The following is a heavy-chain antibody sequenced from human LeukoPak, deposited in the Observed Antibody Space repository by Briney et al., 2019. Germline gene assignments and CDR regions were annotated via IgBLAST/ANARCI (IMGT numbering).Heavy chain of an antibody. CDR3: ARHRIAASEPPYGMDV. CDR2: IDPSDSYT. D-gene: IGHD6-13*01. Sequence: GESLKISCKRSGYSFTSYWISWVRQMPGKGLEWMGRIDPSDSYTNYSPSFQGHVTISADKSISTAYLQWSSLKASDTAMYYCARHRIAASEPPYGMDVWGKGTTVTVSS. J-gene: IGHJ6*04. CDR1: GYSFTSYW. V-gene: IGHV5-10-1*01.